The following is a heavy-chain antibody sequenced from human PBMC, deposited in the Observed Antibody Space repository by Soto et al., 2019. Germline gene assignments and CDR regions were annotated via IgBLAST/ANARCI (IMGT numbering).Heavy chain of an antibody. V-gene: IGHV1-18*01. D-gene: IGHD3-9*01. CDR2: ISAYNGNT. J-gene: IGHJ6*04. CDR1: GYTFTSYG. Sequence: QVQLVQSGAEVKKPGASVKVFCKASGYTFTSYGISWVRQAPGQGLEWMGWISAYNGNTNYAQKLHGRVTMTTAKSTSAAYVELRSLRSDDTAVYYCARDEILTGYLVDYCYYGMDVWGEGTTVTVSS. CDR3: ARDEILTGYLVDYCYYGMDV.